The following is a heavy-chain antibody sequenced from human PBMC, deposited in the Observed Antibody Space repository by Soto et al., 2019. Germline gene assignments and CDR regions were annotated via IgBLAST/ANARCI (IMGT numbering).Heavy chain of an antibody. D-gene: IGHD4-17*01. V-gene: IGHV3-33*01. Sequence: LRLSCAASGFTFHTYGMHWVRQIPGKGLQWVAIIWYDGSIKYYADSVKGRFTISRDNSKNTLYLQMNSLRDEDTAVYYCARDSVRDYLYYYYGMDVWGQGTTVTVSS. CDR2: IWYDGSIK. CDR3: ARDSVRDYLYYYYGMDV. CDR1: GFTFHTYG. J-gene: IGHJ6*02.